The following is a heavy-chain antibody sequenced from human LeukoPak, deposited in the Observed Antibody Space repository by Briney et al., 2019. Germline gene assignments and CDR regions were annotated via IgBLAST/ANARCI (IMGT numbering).Heavy chain of an antibody. J-gene: IGHJ4*02. Sequence: PGGSLRLSCAASGFTFSNYWVAWVRQAPGKGLEWVANIKGDGSEKYYEDSVKGRFTISRDNAKNSLYLQMNSLRAEDTAVYYCARDDFYDSSGYPLGYWGQGTLVTVSS. V-gene: IGHV3-7*01. CDR2: IKGDGSEK. CDR1: GFTFSNYW. D-gene: IGHD3-22*01. CDR3: ARDDFYDSSGYPLGY.